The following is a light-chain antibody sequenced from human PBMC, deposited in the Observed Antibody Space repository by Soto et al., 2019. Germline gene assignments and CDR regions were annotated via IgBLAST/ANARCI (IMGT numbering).Light chain of an antibody. J-gene: IGLJ2*01. Sequence: QSALTQPPSASGSPGQAVTISCAGTYSDIGDYNYVSWYQQHPGKVPKLIISEGSKRPSGVPDRFSGSKSGYTASLTVSDLQPADEAVYYCSSYSGTNYNVIFGGGTKLTVL. CDR2: EGS. CDR1: YSDIGDYNY. V-gene: IGLV2-8*01. CDR3: SSYSGTNYNVI.